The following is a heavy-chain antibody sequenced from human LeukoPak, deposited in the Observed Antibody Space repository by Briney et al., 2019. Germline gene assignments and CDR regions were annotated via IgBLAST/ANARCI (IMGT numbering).Heavy chain of an antibody. D-gene: IGHD3-22*01. CDR1: GFTFGSYA. CDR2: ISGSGGST. J-gene: IGHJ4*02. CDR3: AKSSYYDSSGFYREYYFDY. V-gene: IGHV3-23*01. Sequence: GGSLRLSCAASGFTFGSYAMSWVRQAPGKGLEWVSAISGSGGSTYYADSVKGRFTISRDNSKNTLYLQMNSLRAEDTAVYYCAKSSYYDSSGFYREYYFDYWGQGTLVTVSS.